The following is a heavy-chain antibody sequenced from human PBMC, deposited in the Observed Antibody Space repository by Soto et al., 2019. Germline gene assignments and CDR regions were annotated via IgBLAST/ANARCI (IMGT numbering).Heavy chain of an antibody. CDR1: GCAAEGFA. CDR2: VRSKTYDGAA. V-gene: IGHV3-49*04. Sequence: LLLSCTASGCAAEGFAVTFVRQAPGKGLEWLGLVRSKTYDGAAEYAASVKGRFTISRDESTSTAFLQMNRLKTEDTAVYYCTRDGDFSRSHVCGQGTTVTVAS. J-gene: IGHJ6*02. CDR3: TRDGDFSRSHV. D-gene: IGHD3-3*01.